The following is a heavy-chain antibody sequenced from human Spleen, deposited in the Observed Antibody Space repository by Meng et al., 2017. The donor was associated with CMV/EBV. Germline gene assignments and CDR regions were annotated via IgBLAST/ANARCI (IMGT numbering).Heavy chain of an antibody. D-gene: IGHD1-26*01. CDR1: GFTFSSYS. Sequence: GGSLRLSCAASGFTFSSYSMNWVRQAPGKGLEWVSVIYSDGDTYYADSLKGRFTISRDHSKNTVYLQMNNLRAEDTAVYYCARDPEWELGYWGQGTLVTVSS. CDR2: IYSDGDT. J-gene: IGHJ4*02. CDR3: ARDPEWELGY. V-gene: IGHV3-53*01.